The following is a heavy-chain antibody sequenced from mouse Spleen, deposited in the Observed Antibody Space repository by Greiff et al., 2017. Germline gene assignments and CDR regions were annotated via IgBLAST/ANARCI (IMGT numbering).Heavy chain of an antibody. CDR2: ISIGSSTI. Sequence: EVQLVESGGGLVKPGGSLKLSCAASGFTFSDYGMPWVRQAPEKGLEWVAYISIGSSTIYYADTVKGRFTISRDNAKNTLFLQMTSLRSEDTAMYYCARGGVVAQDYWGQGTTLTVSS. CDR1: GFTFSDYG. D-gene: IGHD1-1*01. J-gene: IGHJ2*01. V-gene: IGHV5-17*01. CDR3: ARGGVVAQDY.